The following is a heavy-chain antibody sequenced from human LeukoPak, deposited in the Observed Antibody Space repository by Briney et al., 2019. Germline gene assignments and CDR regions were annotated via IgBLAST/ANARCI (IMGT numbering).Heavy chain of an antibody. CDR1: GGSISSYY. CDR3: ARGPHRFSPDH. J-gene: IGHJ5*02. D-gene: IGHD3-3*01. CDR2: IYYSGST. V-gene: IGHV4-59*01. Sequence: SETLSLTSTVSGGSISSYYWSWIRQPPGKGLEWIGYIYYSGSTNYNPSLKSRVTISVDTSKNQFSLKLSSVTAADTAVYYCARGPHRFSPDHWGQGTLVTVSS.